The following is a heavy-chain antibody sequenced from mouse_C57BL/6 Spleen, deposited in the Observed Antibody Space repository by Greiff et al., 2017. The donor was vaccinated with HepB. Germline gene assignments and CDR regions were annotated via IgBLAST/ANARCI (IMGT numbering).Heavy chain of an antibody. Sequence: LQQSGGGLVQPGGSLKLSCAASGFTFSDYYMYWVRQTPEKRLEWVAYISNGGGSTYYPDTVKGRFTISRDNAKNTLYLQMSRLKSEDTAMYYCARPFGYGYFDVWGTGTTVTVSS. CDR2: ISNGGGST. CDR1: GFTFSDYY. V-gene: IGHV5-12*01. J-gene: IGHJ1*03. CDR3: ARPFGYGYFDV.